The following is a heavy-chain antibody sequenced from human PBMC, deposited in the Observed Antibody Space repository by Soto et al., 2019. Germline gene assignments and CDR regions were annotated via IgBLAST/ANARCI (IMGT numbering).Heavy chain of an antibody. J-gene: IGHJ4*02. D-gene: IGHD3-9*01. CDR3: AGAYDILTGYYLTPVDY. V-gene: IGHV4-39*01. Sequence: QLQLQESGPGLVKPSETLSLTCTVSGGSISSSSYYWGWIRQPPGKGLEWIGSIYYSGSTYYNPSLKRRVTISVDTSKNQFSLKLSSVTAADTAVYYCAGAYDILTGYYLTPVDYWGQGTLVTVSS. CDR2: IYYSGST. CDR1: GGSISSSSYY.